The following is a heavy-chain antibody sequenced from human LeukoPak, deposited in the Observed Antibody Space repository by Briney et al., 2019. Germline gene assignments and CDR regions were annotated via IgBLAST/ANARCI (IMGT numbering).Heavy chain of an antibody. J-gene: IGHJ4*02. CDR3: ARVIIRGPLGKYYFDY. V-gene: IGHV4-39*07. CDR1: GGSITSSSYY. D-gene: IGHD2-21*01. Sequence: PSETLSLTCTVSGGSITSSSYYWGWIRQPPGKGLEWIGSIYYSGSTYYNPSLKSRVTISVDTSKNQFSLKLSSVTAADTAVYYCARVIIRGPLGKYYFDYWGQGTLVTVSS. CDR2: IYYSGST.